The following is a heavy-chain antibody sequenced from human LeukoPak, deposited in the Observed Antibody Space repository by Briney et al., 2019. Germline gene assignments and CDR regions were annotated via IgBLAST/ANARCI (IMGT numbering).Heavy chain of an antibody. CDR2: IGTASDT. D-gene: IGHD1-1*01. V-gene: IGHV3-13*01. Sequence: GGSLRLSCAASGFTFSSFDMRWVRQPTGQGLEWVSTIGTASDTYYPGSVEGGFTLSRDNAKNSLYLQMNSLTAGDTAVYYCARGPPRGKYYYMDVWGKGTTVTVSS. CDR1: GFTFSSFD. J-gene: IGHJ6*03. CDR3: ARGPPRGKYYYMDV.